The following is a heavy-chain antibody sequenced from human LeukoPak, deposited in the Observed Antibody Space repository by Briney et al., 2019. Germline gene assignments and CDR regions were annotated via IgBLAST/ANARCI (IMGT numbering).Heavy chain of an antibody. V-gene: IGHV3-33*06. J-gene: IGHJ4*02. Sequence: GGSLRLSCAASGFTFSSYGIHWVRQAPGKGLEWVAVIWDDGSNKYYTDSVKGRFTISRDNSKNTLYLQMNSLRAEDTAVYYCAKDDAANWKEGLDYWGQGTLVTVSS. CDR2: IWDDGSNK. CDR3: AKDDAANWKEGLDY. CDR1: GFTFSSYG. D-gene: IGHD1-1*01.